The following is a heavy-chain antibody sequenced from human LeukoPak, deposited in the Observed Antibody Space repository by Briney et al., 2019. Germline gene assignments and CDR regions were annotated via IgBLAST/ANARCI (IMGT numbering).Heavy chain of an antibody. V-gene: IGHV1-18*01. D-gene: IGHD3-22*01. J-gene: IGHJ6*02. CDR1: GYTFTSYG. CDR3: ARDHPYYYDSSDKGSSESPADTNYYYYGMDV. Sequence: VASVKVSCKASGYTFTSYGISWVRQAPGQGLEWMGWISAYNGNTNYAQKLQGRVTMTTDTSTSTAYMELRSLRSDDTAVYYCARDHPYYYDSSDKGSSESPADTNYYYYGMDVWGQGTTVTVSS. CDR2: ISAYNGNT.